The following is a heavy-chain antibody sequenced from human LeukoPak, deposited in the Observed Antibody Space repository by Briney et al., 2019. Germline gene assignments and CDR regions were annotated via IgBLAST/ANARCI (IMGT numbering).Heavy chain of an antibody. D-gene: IGHD3-22*01. Sequence: SETLSFTCIVSGGSIRSYYWSWIRQPPGMGLEWIGYIYYSGSTNYNPSLKSRLTMSVDTSKNQFSLKLTSVTAADTAVYYCARGLDFGDSSSHFDYWGQGTLVTVSS. CDR1: GGSIRSYY. V-gene: IGHV4-59*01. CDR2: IYYSGST. CDR3: ARGLDFGDSSSHFDY. J-gene: IGHJ4*02.